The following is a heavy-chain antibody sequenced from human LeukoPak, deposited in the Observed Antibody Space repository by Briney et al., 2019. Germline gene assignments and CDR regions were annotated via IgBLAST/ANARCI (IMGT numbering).Heavy chain of an antibody. Sequence: PGGSLRLSCAASGFTFSSYAMSWVRQAPGKGLEWVSAFSGSGGSTYYADSVKGRFTISRDNSKNTLYLQMNSLRAEDTAVYYCAKDHPLYCSSTSCYSGGFDYWGQGTLVTVSS. CDR3: AKDHPLYCSSTSCYSGGFDY. J-gene: IGHJ4*02. CDR1: GFTFSSYA. V-gene: IGHV3-23*01. CDR2: FSGSGGST. D-gene: IGHD2-2*01.